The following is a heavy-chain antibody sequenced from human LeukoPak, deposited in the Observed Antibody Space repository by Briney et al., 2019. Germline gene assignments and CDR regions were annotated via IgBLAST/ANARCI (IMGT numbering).Heavy chain of an antibody. D-gene: IGHD6-19*01. Sequence: GGSLRLSCAASGFSFSNSWMHWVRQAPGKGLEWVSVISDSGGSTYSADSVKGRFTISRDNSKSTLYLQMNSLRAEDTAIYYCARRPGSGWYVLDYWGQGTLVTVSS. V-gene: IGHV3-23*01. CDR1: GFSFSNSW. CDR2: ISDSGGST. J-gene: IGHJ4*02. CDR3: ARRPGSGWYVLDY.